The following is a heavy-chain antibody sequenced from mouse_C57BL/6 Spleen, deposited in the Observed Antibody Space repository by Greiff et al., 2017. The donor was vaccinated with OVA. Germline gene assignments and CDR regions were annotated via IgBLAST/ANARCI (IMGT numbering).Heavy chain of an antibody. D-gene: IGHD1-1*02. J-gene: IGHJ4*01. CDR2: IDPSDSNT. Sequence: QVQLQQPGAELVKPGASVKLSCTASGYTFTSYWMQWVKQRPGQGLEWIGEIDPSDSNTNYNHKFKGKATLTVDTSSSTAYMQLSSLTSEDSEVYYCARWWYRKYEGYAMGDWGQGASVTAAS. CDR1: GYTFTSYW. CDR3: ARWWYRKYEGYAMGD. V-gene: IGHV1-50*01.